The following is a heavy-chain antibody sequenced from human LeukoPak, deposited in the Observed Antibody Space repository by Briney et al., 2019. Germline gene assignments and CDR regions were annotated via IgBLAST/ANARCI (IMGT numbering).Heavy chain of an antibody. CDR2: ISYDGRNE. V-gene: IGHV3-30*04. J-gene: IGHJ3*02. CDR3: APERAREIWSHAFDI. D-gene: IGHD2-8*02. Sequence: SLRLSCEVSGFVVTNFAMHWVRQAPGKGLEWVAVISYDGRNEYYTDSVKGRFTVSRDISKNMVYLQMDRLRVEDTAIYYCAPERAREIWSHAFDIWGQGTMVTVSS. CDR1: GFVVTNFA.